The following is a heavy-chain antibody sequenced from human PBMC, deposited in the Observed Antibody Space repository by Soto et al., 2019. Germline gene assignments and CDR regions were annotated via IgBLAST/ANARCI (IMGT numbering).Heavy chain of an antibody. CDR1: GFTFSNAW. D-gene: IGHD6-13*01. CDR3: TTPGLYTSSYYNAFNI. CDR2: IESKTDGGAI. V-gene: IGHV3-15*04. J-gene: IGHJ3*02. Sequence: EVQLVESGGGLVKPGGSLRLSCAASGFTFSNAWMTWVRQAPGKGLEWVGRIESKTDGGAIDYAAPLKGRFTMSRDDSKNTLYLQMNSLKTEDTAMYYCTTPGLYTSSYYNAFNIWGQGTMVTISS.